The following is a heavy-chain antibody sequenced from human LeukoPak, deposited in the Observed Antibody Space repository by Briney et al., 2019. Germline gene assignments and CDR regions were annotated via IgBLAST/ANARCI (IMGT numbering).Heavy chain of an antibody. Sequence: SQALSLTCAISGDSVSSNSAAWSWIRQSPSRGLEWLGRTYYRSKWYNDYAVSVKSRITISPDTSKNQFSLQLNSVTPEDTAVYYCAREDHSSIWNGVDYWGQGSLVTVSS. J-gene: IGHJ4*02. CDR1: GDSVSSNSAA. D-gene: IGHD6-13*01. V-gene: IGHV6-1*01. CDR3: AREDHSSIWNGVDY. CDR2: TYYRSKWYN.